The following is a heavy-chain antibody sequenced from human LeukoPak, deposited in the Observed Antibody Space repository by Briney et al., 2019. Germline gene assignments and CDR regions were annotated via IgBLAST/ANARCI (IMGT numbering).Heavy chain of an antibody. CDR2: IKQDGSEK. D-gene: IGHD3-22*01. CDR3: AGHYDSSGYRVDVFDI. J-gene: IGHJ3*02. Sequence: GGSLRLSCAASGFTFDDYGMSWVRQAPGKGLEWVAYIKQDGSEKYYMDSVKGRFTISRDKAKNSLYLQMNSLRAEDTAVYYCAGHYDSSGYRVDVFDIWGQGTMVTVSS. V-gene: IGHV3-7*01. CDR1: GFTFDDYG.